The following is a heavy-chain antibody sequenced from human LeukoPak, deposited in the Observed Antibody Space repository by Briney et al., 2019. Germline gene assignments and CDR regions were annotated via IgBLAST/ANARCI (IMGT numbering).Heavy chain of an antibody. CDR3: ASLTRIAAAGPYFDY. J-gene: IGHJ4*02. Sequence: SETLSLTCAVYGGSFSGYYWSWIRQPPGKGLEWIGEINHSGSTNYHPSLKSRATISVDTSKNQFSLKLSSVTAADTAVYYCASLTRIAAAGPYFDYWGQGTLVTVS. D-gene: IGHD6-13*01. CDR1: GGSFSGYY. V-gene: IGHV4-34*01. CDR2: INHSGST.